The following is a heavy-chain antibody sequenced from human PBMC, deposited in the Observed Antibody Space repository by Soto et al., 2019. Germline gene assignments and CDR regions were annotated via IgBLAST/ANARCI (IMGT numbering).Heavy chain of an antibody. CDR2: ISGSGGST. Sequence: GGSLRLSCAASGFTFSSYAMSWVRQAPGKGLEWVSAISGSGGSTYYADSVKGRFTISRDNSKNTLYLQMNSLRAEDTAVYYCAKDSEYGMITFGGVIATIDYWGQGTLVTVSS. D-gene: IGHD3-16*02. CDR1: GFTFSSYA. J-gene: IGHJ4*02. V-gene: IGHV3-23*01. CDR3: AKDSEYGMITFGGVIATIDY.